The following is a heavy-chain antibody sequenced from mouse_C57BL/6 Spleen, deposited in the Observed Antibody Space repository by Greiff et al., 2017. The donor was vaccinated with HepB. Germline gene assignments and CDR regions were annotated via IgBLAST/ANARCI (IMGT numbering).Heavy chain of an antibody. CDR3: ARSRDASFYYDAMDY. D-gene: IGHD6-1*01. Sequence: QVQLQQSGAELVKPGASVKISCKASGYAFSSYWMNWVKQRPGKGLEWIGQIYPGDGDTNYNGKFKGKATLTADKSSSTAYMQLSSLTSEDSAVYFCARSRDASFYYDAMDYWGQGTSVTVSS. CDR1: GYAFSSYW. CDR2: IYPGDGDT. J-gene: IGHJ4*01. V-gene: IGHV1-80*01.